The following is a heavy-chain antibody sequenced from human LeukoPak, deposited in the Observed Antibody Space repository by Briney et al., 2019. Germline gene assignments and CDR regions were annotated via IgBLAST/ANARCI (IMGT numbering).Heavy chain of an antibody. D-gene: IGHD6-19*01. CDR1: GGSFSGYY. Sequence: ASEALSLTCAVYGGSFSGYYWSWIRQPPGKGLEWIGEINHSGSTNYNPSLKSRVTISVDTSKNQFSLKLSSVTAADTAVYYCARGWGIWQWLVPDRSNWFDPWGQGTLVTVSS. V-gene: IGHV4-34*01. CDR3: ARGWGIWQWLVPDRSNWFDP. J-gene: IGHJ5*02. CDR2: INHSGST.